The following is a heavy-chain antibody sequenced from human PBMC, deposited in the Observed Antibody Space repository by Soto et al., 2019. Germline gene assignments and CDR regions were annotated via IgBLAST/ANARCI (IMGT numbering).Heavy chain of an antibody. CDR1: GFTFSSYD. CDR3: ARAIGPTLFDY. CDR2: IGTAGDT. D-gene: IGHD3-22*01. V-gene: IGHV3-13*04. Sequence: PGGSLRLACSACGFTFSSYDIPWVRQGPGKGLEWVSAIGTAGDTNYAGSVKGRFTISRENAKNSLYLQMNSLRAGDTAIYFCARAIGPTLFDYWGQGALVTVSS. J-gene: IGHJ4*02.